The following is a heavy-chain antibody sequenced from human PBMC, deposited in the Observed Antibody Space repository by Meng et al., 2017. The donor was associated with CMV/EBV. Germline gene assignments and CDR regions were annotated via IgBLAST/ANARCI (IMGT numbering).Heavy chain of an antibody. V-gene: IGHV1-69*05. Sequence: SVKVSCKASGGTFSSYAISWVRQAPGQGLEWMGGIIPIFGTANYAQKFQGRVTITTDESTSTANMELSSLRSEDTAVYYCARDQTIHQQLGDGWFDPWGQGTLVTVSS. D-gene: IGHD6-13*01. J-gene: IGHJ5*02. CDR2: IIPIFGTA. CDR1: GGTFSSYA. CDR3: ARDQTIHQQLGDGWFDP.